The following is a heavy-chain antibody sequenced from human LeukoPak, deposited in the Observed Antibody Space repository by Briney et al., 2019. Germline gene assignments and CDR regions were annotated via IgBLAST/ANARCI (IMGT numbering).Heavy chain of an antibody. D-gene: IGHD5-12*01. Sequence: QPGGSLRLSCAASRFTFSSYAMHWVRQAPGKGLEWVAVISYDGSNKYYADSVKGRFTISRDNSKNTLYLQMNSLRAEDTAVYYCARGPSGYHNTGGQGTLVTVSS. V-gene: IGHV3-30*04. CDR2: ISYDGSNK. CDR3: ARGPSGYHNT. CDR1: RFTFSSYA. J-gene: IGHJ4*02.